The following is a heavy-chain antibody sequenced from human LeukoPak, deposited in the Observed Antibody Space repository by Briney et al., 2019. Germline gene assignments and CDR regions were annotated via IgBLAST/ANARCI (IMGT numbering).Heavy chain of an antibody. CDR3: VRNTDTVVIPGAMSYNWFDP. D-gene: IGHD2-2*01. J-gene: IGHJ5*02. CDR2: RNPNTGDT. Sequence: ASVKVSCKAAGYTFTSYDINWVRQATGQGLEWMGWRNPNTGDTGYAQKFQGRITMTWDTSISTAYMDLSSLRSEDTAVYYCVRNTDTVVIPGAMSYNWFDPWGQGTLVTVSS. CDR1: GYTFTSYD. V-gene: IGHV1-8*01.